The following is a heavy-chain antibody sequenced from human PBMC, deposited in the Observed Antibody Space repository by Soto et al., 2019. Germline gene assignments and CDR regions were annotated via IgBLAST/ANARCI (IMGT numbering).Heavy chain of an antibody. CDR3: ARVVPYDYSSH. CDR1: GGPISSYY. CDR2: IYYSGST. D-gene: IGHD4-4*01. Sequence: QVQLQESGPGLVKPSETLSLTCTVSGGPISSYYWSWIRQPPGKGLEWIGYIYYSGSTNYNPSLKSRVTISVDTSKNQFSLKLSSVTAADTAVYYCARVVPYDYSSHWGQGTLVTVSS. J-gene: IGHJ4*02. V-gene: IGHV4-59*01.